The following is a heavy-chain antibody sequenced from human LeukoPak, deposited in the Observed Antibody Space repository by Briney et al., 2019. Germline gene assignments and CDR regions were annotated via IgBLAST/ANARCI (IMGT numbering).Heavy chain of an antibody. V-gene: IGHV3-21*01. CDR2: ISSSSSYI. Sequence: GGSLRLSCAASGFTFSSYSMNWVRQAPGKGLEWVSSISSSSSYIYYADSVKGRFTISRDNAKNSLYLQMNSLRAEDTAVYYCARDDWSGYSYGQLGYWGQGTLVTVSS. CDR3: ARDDWSGYSYGQLGY. D-gene: IGHD5-18*01. J-gene: IGHJ4*02. CDR1: GFTFSSYS.